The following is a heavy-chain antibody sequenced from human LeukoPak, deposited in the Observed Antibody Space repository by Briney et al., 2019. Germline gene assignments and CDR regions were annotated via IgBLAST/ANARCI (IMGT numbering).Heavy chain of an antibody. Sequence: SETLSLTCTVSGGSISSSSYYWGWIRQPPGKGLEWIGCIYYSGSTYYNPSLKSRVTISVDTSKNQFSLKLSSGTASDTAVYYCARHADYRDHLPYFDYWGQGTLVTVSS. CDR1: GGSISSSSYY. CDR3: ARHADYRDHLPYFDY. J-gene: IGHJ4*02. D-gene: IGHD4-17*01. CDR2: IYYSGST. V-gene: IGHV4-39*01.